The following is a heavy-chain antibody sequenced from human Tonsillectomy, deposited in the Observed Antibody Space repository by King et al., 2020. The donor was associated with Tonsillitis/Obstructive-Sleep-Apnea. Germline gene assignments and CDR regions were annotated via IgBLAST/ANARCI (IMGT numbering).Heavy chain of an antibody. CDR2: ISGSGGST. D-gene: IGHD4-11*01. CDR3: AKDPTVGPYYYYYYYMDV. Sequence: DVQLVESGGGLVQPGGSLRLSCAASGFTFTSYAMSWVRQAPGTGLEWVSAISGSGGSTYYGDSVKGRFTISRDNSKNTLYLQMNSLRAEDTAVYYCAKDPTVGPYYYYYYYMDVWGKGTTVTVSS. J-gene: IGHJ6*03. V-gene: IGHV3-23*04. CDR1: GFTFTSYA.